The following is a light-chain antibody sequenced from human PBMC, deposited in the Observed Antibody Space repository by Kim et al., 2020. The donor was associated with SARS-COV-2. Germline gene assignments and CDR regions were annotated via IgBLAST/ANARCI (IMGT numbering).Light chain of an antibody. Sequence: QSALTQPASVSGSPGQSITISCTGSSSDVGNYNYVSWYQQHPGKAPKLMIYDVSNRPSGVSNRFSGSKSVNTASLAISGLQAEDEADYYCSSYTSSGTLVIFGGGTQLTVL. CDR2: DVS. J-gene: IGLJ2*01. CDR1: SSDVGNYNY. CDR3: SSYTSSGTLVI. V-gene: IGLV2-14*03.